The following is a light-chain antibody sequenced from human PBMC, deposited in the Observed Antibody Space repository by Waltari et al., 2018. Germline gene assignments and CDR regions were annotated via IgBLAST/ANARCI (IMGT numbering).Light chain of an antibody. CDR3: QHYVSLPVT. J-gene: IGKJ1*01. Sequence: EIVLTQSPGTLSLSPGERATLSCRASQSVGRSLAWYQQKPGQAPGLLIYGASIRATGIPDRFSGGGSGTDFSLTISRLESEDFAAYHCQHYVSLPVTFGQGTKVEIK. CDR1: QSVGRS. CDR2: GAS. V-gene: IGKV3-20*01.